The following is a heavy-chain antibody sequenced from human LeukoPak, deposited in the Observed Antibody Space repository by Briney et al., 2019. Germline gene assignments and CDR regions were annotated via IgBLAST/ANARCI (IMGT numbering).Heavy chain of an antibody. Sequence: ASVKVSCKASGYTFTSYYIHWVRQAPGQGLEWMGIINPSGGSTSYAQKFQGRVTMTRDTSTSTVYMELSSLRSEDTVVYYCARDRSSPRYFDLWGRGTLVTVSS. CDR1: GYTFTSYY. CDR2: INPSGGST. CDR3: ARDRSSPRYFDL. D-gene: IGHD6-19*01. J-gene: IGHJ2*01. V-gene: IGHV1-46*01.